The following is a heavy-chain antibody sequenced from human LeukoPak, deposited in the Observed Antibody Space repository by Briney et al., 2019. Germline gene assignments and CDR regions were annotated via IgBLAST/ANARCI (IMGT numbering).Heavy chain of an antibody. Sequence: SETLSLTCTVSGGSISSGGYYWSWIRQHPGKGLEWIGYIYYSGSTYYNPSLKSRVTISVDTSKNQFSLKLSSVTAADTAVYYCARDRADSSGFGPYYYYGMDVWGQGTTVTVSS. CDR2: IYYSGST. J-gene: IGHJ6*02. CDR3: ARDRADSSGFGPYYYYGMDV. CDR1: GGSISSGGYY. D-gene: IGHD3-22*01. V-gene: IGHV4-31*03.